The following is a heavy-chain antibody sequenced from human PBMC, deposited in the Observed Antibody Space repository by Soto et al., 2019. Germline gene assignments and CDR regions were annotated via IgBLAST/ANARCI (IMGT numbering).Heavy chain of an antibody. CDR1: GFSFSNHD. J-gene: IGHJ3*01. Sequence: GGSLRLSCAASGFSFSNHDMHWVRQPKGKGLEWVSGITTGGNAYFADSVKGRFSISRENAKNSFYLQTSSLRAEDTAMYYCVRLNADAYDVWGQGTMVTVSS. CDR2: ITTGGNA. CDR3: VRLNADAYDV. V-gene: IGHV3-13*01.